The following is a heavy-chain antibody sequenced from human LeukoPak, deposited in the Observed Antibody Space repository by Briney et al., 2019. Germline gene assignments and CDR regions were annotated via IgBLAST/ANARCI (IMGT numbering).Heavy chain of an antibody. CDR1: GYSISSGYY. CDR3: ARGSSYGDYAY. CDR2: IYHSGST. D-gene: IGHD4-17*01. V-gene: IGHV4-38-2*02. J-gene: IGHJ4*02. Sequence: SETLSLTCTVSGYSISSGYYWGWIRQPPGKGLEWIGSIYHSGSTYYNPSLKSRVTISVDTSKNQFSLKLSSVTAADTAVYYCARGSSYGDYAYWGQGTLVTVSS.